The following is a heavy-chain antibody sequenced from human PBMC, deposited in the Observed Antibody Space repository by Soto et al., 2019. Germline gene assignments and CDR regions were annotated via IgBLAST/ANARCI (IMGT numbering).Heavy chain of an antibody. Sequence: QVQLVESGGGVVQPGTSLRLSCVGSGFTFRSYVIHWVPQAPGKGLEWVALTSYDGSNNFYGDSVKGRFTISRDNSRNTVELQMDSLRLEDTSLYSCARWGTTGGLDVWGQGTLVSVSS. CDR2: TSYDGSNN. D-gene: IGHD3-16*01. CDR3: ARWGTTGGLDV. J-gene: IGHJ4*02. V-gene: IGHV3-33*05. CDR1: GFTFRSYV.